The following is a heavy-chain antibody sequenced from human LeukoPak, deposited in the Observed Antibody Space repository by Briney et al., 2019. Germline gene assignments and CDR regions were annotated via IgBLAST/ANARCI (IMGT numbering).Heavy chain of an antibody. D-gene: IGHD2-15*01. Sequence: ASVKVSCKASGYTFTSYDINWVRQATGQGLEWMGWMNPNSGNTGYAQKFQGRVTMTRNTSISTAYMELSSLRSEDTAVYYCARVLVVGGGGYRDYYYSYRAVGEKGPRS. J-gene: IGHJ6*03. CDR3: ARVLVVGGGGYRDYYYSYRAV. CDR2: MNPNSGNT. CDR1: GYTFTSYD. V-gene: IGHV1-8*01.